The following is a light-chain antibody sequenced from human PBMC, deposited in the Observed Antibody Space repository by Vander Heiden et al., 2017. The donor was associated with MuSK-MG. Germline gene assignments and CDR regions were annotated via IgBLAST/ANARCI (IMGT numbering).Light chain of an antibody. V-gene: IGLV6-57*01. Sequence: NFMLTQPHSVSESPGKTVTISCTRSSGSIASNYVQLYQQRPGSSPTTVIYEDNQRPSGGPDRFSGSIDSSSNSASLTISGLKTEDEADYYCQSYDSSNVVFGGGTKLTGL. CDR3: QSYDSSNVV. CDR2: EDN. J-gene: IGLJ2*01. CDR1: SGSIASNY.